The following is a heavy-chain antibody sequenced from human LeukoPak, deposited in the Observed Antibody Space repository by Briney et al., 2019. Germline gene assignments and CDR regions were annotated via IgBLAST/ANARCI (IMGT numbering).Heavy chain of an antibody. J-gene: IGHJ3*01. V-gene: IGHV3-7*03. CDR3: ARSSYSSSSSV. Sequence: GGSLRLSCVVSGFTFSEFWMSWSRQAPGKGLEWVASINSDGSEGYYADVVKGRFTISRDNAKNSLYLQINSLRAEDTAVYYCARSSYSSSSSVWGQGTMVTVSS. CDR2: INSDGSEG. CDR1: GFTFSEFW. D-gene: IGHD6-6*01.